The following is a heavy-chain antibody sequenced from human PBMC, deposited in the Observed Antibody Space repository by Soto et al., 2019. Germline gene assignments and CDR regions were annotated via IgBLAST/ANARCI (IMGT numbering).Heavy chain of an antibody. D-gene: IGHD5-18*01. CDR2: IIPIFGTA. J-gene: IGHJ3*02. Sequence: QVQLVQSGAEVKKPGSSVKVSCKASGGTFSSYAISWVRQAPGQGLEWMGGIIPIFGTANYAQKFQGRVTITADESTSTAYMELSSLRSEDTAVYYYARGSRDVDTAMVLSFDIWGQGTMVTVSS. CDR3: ARGSRDVDTAMVLSFDI. CDR1: GGTFSSYA. V-gene: IGHV1-69*01.